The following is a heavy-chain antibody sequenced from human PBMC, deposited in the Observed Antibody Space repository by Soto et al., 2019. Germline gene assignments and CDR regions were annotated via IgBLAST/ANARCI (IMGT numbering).Heavy chain of an antibody. CDR2: IFYTGSA. J-gene: IGHJ3*02. V-gene: IGHV4-61*01. Sequence: QVQLQESGPGLAKPSETLSLTCTVSGVSVSGAFYYWSWIRQPPGRELDWIGYIFYTGSANYNPSLKSRVTLSIDTSRNQFSLRLDSVTAADTAVYYCARDGEGAMAGAFNIWGQGTMVTVSS. CDR3: ARDGEGAMAGAFNI. CDR1: GVSVSGAFYY. D-gene: IGHD6-19*01.